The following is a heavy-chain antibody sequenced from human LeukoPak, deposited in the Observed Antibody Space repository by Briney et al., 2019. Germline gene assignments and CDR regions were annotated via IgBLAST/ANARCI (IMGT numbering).Heavy chain of an antibody. D-gene: IGHD3-10*01. CDR2: IWYDGSNK. J-gene: IGHJ4*02. CDR3: AKGYGSGSYPFDY. V-gene: IGHV3-33*06. CDR1: GFTFSSYG. Sequence: GGSLRLSCAASGFTFSSYGMHWVRQAPGKGLEWVAVIWYDGSNKYYADSVKGRFTISRDNSKNTLYLQMNSLRAEDTAVYYCAKGYGSGSYPFDYWGQGTLVTVSS.